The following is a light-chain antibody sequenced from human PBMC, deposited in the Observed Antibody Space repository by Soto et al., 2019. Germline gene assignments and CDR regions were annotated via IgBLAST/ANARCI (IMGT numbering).Light chain of an antibody. CDR3: QQYNKWPPIT. J-gene: IGKJ5*01. Sequence: EIVMTQSPATLSVPPGERATLSCRASQSVSSNLAWYQHKPGQAPRLLIYEASTRATGVPARFSGSGSETEFTLSISSLQSEDFAVYYCQQYNKWPPITFGQGTRLEIK. CDR2: EAS. V-gene: IGKV3-15*01. CDR1: QSVSSN.